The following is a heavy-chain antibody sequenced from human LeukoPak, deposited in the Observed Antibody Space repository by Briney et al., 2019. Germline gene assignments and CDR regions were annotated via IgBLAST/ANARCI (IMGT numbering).Heavy chain of an antibody. D-gene: IGHD1-14*01. CDR3: ARKDSPEYYFDY. J-gene: IGHJ4*02. CDR2: ISSSGSTI. Sequence: GGSLRLSCAASGFTFSDYYMSWIRQAPAKGLEWVSYISSSGSTIYYADSVKGRFTISRDNAKNSLYLQMNSLRAEDTAVYYCARKDSPEYYFDYWGQGTLVTVSS. CDR1: GFTFSDYY. V-gene: IGHV3-11*04.